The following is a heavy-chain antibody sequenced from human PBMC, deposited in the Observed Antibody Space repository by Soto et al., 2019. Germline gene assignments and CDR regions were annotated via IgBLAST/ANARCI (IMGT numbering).Heavy chain of an antibody. CDR1: GGTFSSYA. D-gene: IGHD1-26*01. CDR3: ASLIVGENLYGMDV. V-gene: IGHV1-69*12. CDR2: IIPIFGTA. Sequence: QVQLVQSGAEVKKPGSSVKVSCKASGGTFSSYAISWVRQAPGQGLEWMGGIIPIFGTANFAQKFQGRVTITADESTSTDYMELSSLRSEDTAVYYCASLIVGENLYGMDVWGQGTTVTVSS. J-gene: IGHJ6*02.